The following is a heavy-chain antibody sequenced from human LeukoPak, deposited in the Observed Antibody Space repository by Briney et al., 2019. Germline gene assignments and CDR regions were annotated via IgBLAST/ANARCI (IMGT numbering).Heavy chain of an antibody. CDR1: GGSISSYY. CDR3: ARASTMVRGVIIRGFWFDP. D-gene: IGHD3-10*01. J-gene: IGHJ5*02. CDR2: IYTSGST. V-gene: IGHV4-4*07. Sequence: SETLSLTCTVSGGSISSYYWSWIRQPAGKGLEWIGRIYTSGSTNYNPSLKSRVTMSVDTSKNQFSLKLSSVTAADTAVYYCARASTMVRGVIIRGFWFDPWGQGTLVTVSS.